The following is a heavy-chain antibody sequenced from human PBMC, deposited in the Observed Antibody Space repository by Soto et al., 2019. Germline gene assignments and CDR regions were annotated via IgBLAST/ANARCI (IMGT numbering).Heavy chain of an antibody. CDR1: GFTFSRYG. CDR3: AKETVATIRPTRIYYYYGLDV. CDR2: TSHDGTNK. J-gene: IGHJ6*02. Sequence: QVQLVESGGGVVQPGRSLRLSCATYGFTFSRYGIHWVRQAPGKGLEWVAVTSHDGTNKYYTDSVKGRFIISRDNSKNTLYLEMNSLRAEDTAVYYCAKETVATIRPTRIYYYYGLDVWGQGTTVSVSS. V-gene: IGHV3-30*18. D-gene: IGHD5-12*01.